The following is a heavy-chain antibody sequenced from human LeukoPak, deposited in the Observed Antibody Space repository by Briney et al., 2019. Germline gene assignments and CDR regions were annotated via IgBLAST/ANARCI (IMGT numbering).Heavy chain of an antibody. CDR3: ARSIAVAGASPKDAFDI. J-gene: IGHJ3*02. CDR1: GESIRSSNW. Sequence: SGTLSLTCAVSGESIRSSNWWGWVRQPPGKGLGGIGEIYHSGTTNYNPSLKSRVTISMDTSMNQFSLNLNSVTAADSAVYYCARSIAVAGASPKDAFDIWGQGTMVTVSS. D-gene: IGHD6-19*01. V-gene: IGHV4-4*02. CDR2: IYHSGTT.